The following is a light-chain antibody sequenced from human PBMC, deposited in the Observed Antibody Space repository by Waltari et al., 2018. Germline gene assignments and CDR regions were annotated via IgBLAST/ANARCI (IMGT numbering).Light chain of an antibody. CDR1: SSDVGGYNY. Sequence: QPALTQPASVSGSPGQPITISCTGTSSDVGGYNYVSWYQHHPGNAPKLMIYEVSNRPSGVSTRFSGSKSGNTASLTISGLQAEDEADYHCSSYTSSNTYYVFGTGTKVTVL. CDR3: SSYTSSNTYYV. V-gene: IGLV2-14*01. CDR2: EVS. J-gene: IGLJ1*01.